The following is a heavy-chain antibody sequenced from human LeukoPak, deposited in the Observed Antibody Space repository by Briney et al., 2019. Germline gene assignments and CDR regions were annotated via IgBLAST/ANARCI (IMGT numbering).Heavy chain of an antibody. V-gene: IGHV4-59*12. D-gene: IGHD3-22*01. CDR2: IYYSGTT. Sequence: PSETLSLTCTVSGGSISTYYWSWIRQPPGKGLEWIGYIYYSGTTNYNPSLKSRVTISVDTSKNQFSLKLSSVTAADTAVYYCARGSGYYGGNWGQGTLVTVSS. CDR3: ARGSGYYGGN. CDR1: GGSISTYY. J-gene: IGHJ4*02.